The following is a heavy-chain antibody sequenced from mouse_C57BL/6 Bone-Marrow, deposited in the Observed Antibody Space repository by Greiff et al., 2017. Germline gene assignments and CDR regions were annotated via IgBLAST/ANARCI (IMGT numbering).Heavy chain of an antibody. CDR2: INPNNGGT. D-gene: IGHD1-1*01. CDR1: GYTFTDYY. V-gene: IGHV1-26*01. Sequence: VQLQQSGPELVKPGASVKISCKASGYTFTDYYMNWVQQSHGKSLEWIGDINPNNGGTSYNQKFKGKATLTVDKSSSTAYMELRSLTSEDSAVYYCARQEEYYGSSYDYCDYWGQGTTLTVAS. CDR3: ARQEEYYGSSYDYCDY. J-gene: IGHJ2*01.